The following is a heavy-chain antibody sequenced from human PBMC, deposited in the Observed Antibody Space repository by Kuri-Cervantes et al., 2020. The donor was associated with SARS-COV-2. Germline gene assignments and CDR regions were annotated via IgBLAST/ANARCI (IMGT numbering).Heavy chain of an antibody. CDR2: IKQDGSEK. V-gene: IGHV3-7*01. D-gene: IGHD6-6*01. J-gene: IGHJ4*02. CDR1: GFTFSSYW. Sequence: ETLSLTCAASGFTFSSYWMSWVRQAPGKGLEWVANIKQDGSEKYYADSVKGRFTISRDNAKNSLYLQMNSLRAEDTAVYYCARQGEADIAAPLRWFDYWGQGTLVTVSS. CDR3: ARQGEADIAAPLRWFDY.